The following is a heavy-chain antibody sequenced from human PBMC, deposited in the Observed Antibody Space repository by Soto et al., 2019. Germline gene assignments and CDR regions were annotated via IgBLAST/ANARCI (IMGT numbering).Heavy chain of an antibody. Sequence: QVQLVQSGAEVKKPGSSVKVSCKASGGTFSNYAISWVRQAPGQGLEWMGGIIPMLSTANYAQKFQGKVTITADESTSTAYMELSGLRSEDTAVYYCARERFSSDWYRGYNYGMDVWGQGTTVTVSS. CDR3: ARERFSSDWYRGYNYGMDV. J-gene: IGHJ6*02. CDR1: GGTFSNYA. D-gene: IGHD6-13*01. V-gene: IGHV1-69*12. CDR2: IIPMLSTA.